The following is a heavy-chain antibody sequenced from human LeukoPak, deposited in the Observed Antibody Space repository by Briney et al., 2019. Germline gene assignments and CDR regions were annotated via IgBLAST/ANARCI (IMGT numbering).Heavy chain of an antibody. D-gene: IGHD6-13*01. CDR3: ARSERGSSWAGNYYGMDV. J-gene: IGHJ6*02. CDR2: IYHSGST. CDR1: GGSISSSNW. Sequence: SETLSLTCAVSGGSISSSNWWSWVRQPPGEGLEWIGEIYHSGSTNYNPSLKSRVTISVDTSKNQFSLKLSSVTAADTAVYYCARSERGSSWAGNYYGMDVWGQGTTVTVSS. V-gene: IGHV4-4*02.